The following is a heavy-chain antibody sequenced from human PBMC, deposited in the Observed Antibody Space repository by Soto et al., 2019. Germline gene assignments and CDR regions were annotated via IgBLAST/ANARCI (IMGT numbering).Heavy chain of an antibody. J-gene: IGHJ4*02. CDR2: VSESGST. CDR1: GQSFSGHS. Sequence: QVQLQQWGAGLVKPSETLSLSCAVYGQSFSGHSWAWIRQPPGKGLEWLGEVSESGSTYYNPSLKSRGTISTDTSKNQFALKLNSVTAADTAAYFCARGSGIVALPGELEDVNYDFWGQGTMVNVSS. V-gene: IGHV4-34*01. D-gene: IGHD1-1*01. CDR3: ARGSGIVALPGELEDVNYDF.